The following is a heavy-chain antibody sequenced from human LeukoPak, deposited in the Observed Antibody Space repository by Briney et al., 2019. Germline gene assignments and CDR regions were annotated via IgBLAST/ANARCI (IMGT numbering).Heavy chain of an antibody. CDR3: ASSKGITMIVATYYYYMDV. D-gene: IGHD3-22*01. CDR2: IIPIFGTA. CDR1: GGTFSSYA. V-gene: IGHV1-69*05. J-gene: IGHJ6*03. Sequence: GSSVKVSCKASGGTFSSYAISWVRQAPGQGLVWMGGIIPIFGTANYAQKFQGRVTITTDESTSTAYMELSSLRSEDTAVYYCASSKGITMIVATYYYYMDVWGKGTTVTVSS.